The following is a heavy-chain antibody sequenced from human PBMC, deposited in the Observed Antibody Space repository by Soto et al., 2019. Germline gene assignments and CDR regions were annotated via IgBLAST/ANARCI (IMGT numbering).Heavy chain of an antibody. CDR3: TTSGYYDSSGYFHCGG. J-gene: IGHJ4*02. Sequence: EVQLVESGGGLVKPGGSLRLSCAASGFTFSNAWMNWVRQAPGKGLEWVGRIKSKTDGGTTDYAAPVKGRFTISRDDSKNTLHLQMNSLKSEDTAVYYCTTSGYYDSSGYFHCGGWGQGTLVTVSS. CDR2: IKSKTDGGTT. CDR1: GFTFSNAW. V-gene: IGHV3-15*07. D-gene: IGHD3-22*01.